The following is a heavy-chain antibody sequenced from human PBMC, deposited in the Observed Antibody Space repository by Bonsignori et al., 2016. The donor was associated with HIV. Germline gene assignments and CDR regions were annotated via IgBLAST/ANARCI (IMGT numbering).Heavy chain of an antibody. CDR2: MNPNSGNT. V-gene: IGHV1-8*01. Sequence: WVRQAPGQGLEWMGWMNPNSGNTGYAQKFQGRVTMTRNTSISTAYMELSSLRSEDTAVYYCARGIYYDSSGYYDYWGQGTLVTVSS. D-gene: IGHD3-22*01. CDR3: ARGIYYDSSGYYDY. J-gene: IGHJ4*02.